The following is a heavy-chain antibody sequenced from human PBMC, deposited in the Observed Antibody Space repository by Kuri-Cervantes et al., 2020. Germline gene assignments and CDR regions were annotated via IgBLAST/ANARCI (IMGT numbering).Heavy chain of an antibody. D-gene: IGHD1-26*01. CDR1: GFTFSSYW. J-gene: IGHJ4*02. Sequence: GESLKISCAASGFTFSSYWMHCVRQAPGKGLVWVSRINSDGSSTNYADSVNGRFTISRDNSKNTLYLQMNSLRAEDTAVYYCAKAKGSGSCLDYWGQGTLVTVSS. V-gene: IGHV3-74*01. CDR3: AKAKGSGSCLDY. CDR2: INSDGSST.